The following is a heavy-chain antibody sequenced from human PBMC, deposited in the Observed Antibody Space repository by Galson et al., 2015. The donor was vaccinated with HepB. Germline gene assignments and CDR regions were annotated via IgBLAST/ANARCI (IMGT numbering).Heavy chain of an antibody. CDR3: AREREEWEQEAFDI. V-gene: IGHV4-34*01. Sequence: ETLSLTCAVYGGSFSGYYRSWIRQPPGKGLEWIGEINHSGSTNYNPSLKSRVTISVDTSKNQFSLKLSSVTAADTAVYYCAREREEWEQEAFDIWGQGTMVTVSS. CDR2: INHSGST. D-gene: IGHD1-26*01. CDR1: GGSFSGYY. J-gene: IGHJ3*02.